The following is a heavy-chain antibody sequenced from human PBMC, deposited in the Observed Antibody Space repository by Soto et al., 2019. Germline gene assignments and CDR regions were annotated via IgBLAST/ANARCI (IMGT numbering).Heavy chain of an antibody. D-gene: IGHD2-2*01. CDR2: ISHDGSNK. V-gene: IGHV3-30-3*01. J-gene: IGHJ4*02. CDR3: ASICISTSCYAPFDY. Sequence: QVQLVESGGGVVQPGRSLRLSCAASGFTFSSYAMHWVRQAPGKGLEWVAVISHDGSNKYYADSVKGRLTISRDNSNNTLYLQMNSLRAEDTAVYYWASICISTSCYAPFDYWGQGTLVTVAA. CDR1: GFTFSSYA.